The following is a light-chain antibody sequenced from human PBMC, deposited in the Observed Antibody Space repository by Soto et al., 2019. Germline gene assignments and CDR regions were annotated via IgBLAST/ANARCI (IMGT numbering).Light chain of an antibody. CDR1: SSNIGGNS. J-gene: IGLJ1*01. CDR3: GSWDSSLSAYV. CDR2: DDN. V-gene: IGLV1-51*01. Sequence: QSVLTQPPSVSSAPEQKVTISCSGSSSNIGGNSVSWYQHLPGTAPKLLIYDDNKRPSGIPDRFSGSKSGTPATLGITGFQTGDEADYYCGSWDSSLSAYVFGTGTKVTVL.